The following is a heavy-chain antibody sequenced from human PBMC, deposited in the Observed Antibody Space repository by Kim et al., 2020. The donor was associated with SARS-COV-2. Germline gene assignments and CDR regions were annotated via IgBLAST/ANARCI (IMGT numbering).Heavy chain of an antibody. D-gene: IGHD3-10*01. J-gene: IGHJ6*02. V-gene: IGHV3-30*18. CDR3: AKEVLTMVREIGNYYYYGMDV. CDR1: GFTFSSYG. Sequence: GGSLRLSCAASGFTFSSYGMHWVRQAPGKGLEWVAVISYDGSNKYYADSVKGRFTISRDNSKNTLYLQMNSLRAEDTAVYYCAKEVLTMVREIGNYYYYGMDVWGQGTTVTVSS. CDR2: ISYDGSNK.